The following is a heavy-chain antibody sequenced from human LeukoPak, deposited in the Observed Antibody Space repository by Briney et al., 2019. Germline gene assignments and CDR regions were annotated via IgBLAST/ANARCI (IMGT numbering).Heavy chain of an antibody. CDR1: GFTFSSYG. CDR2: ISYDGSNK. CDR3: AKDRGRGSALDY. V-gene: IGHV3-30*18. Sequence: GGSLRLSCAASGFTFSSYGMHWVRQAPGKGLEWVAVISYDGSNKYYADSVKGRFTISRDNSKNTLYLQMNSLRAEDTAVYYCAKDRGRGSALDYWGQGTLVTVSS. J-gene: IGHJ4*02. D-gene: IGHD1-26*01.